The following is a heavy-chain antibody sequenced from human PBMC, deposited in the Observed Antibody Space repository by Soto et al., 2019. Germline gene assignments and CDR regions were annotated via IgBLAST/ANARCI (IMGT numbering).Heavy chain of an antibody. V-gene: IGHV1-18*04. J-gene: IGHJ5*01. CDR2: ITPFNGNT. CDR3: ARVVPGAVPWFDS. Sequence: QVQLLQSGPEERKPGASLRVSCKTSGYTFTNYDVTWVRQAPGRGLEWMGWITPFNGNTHYAPHLQGRSTLATDTSPTTAYLDLTNLISDDTAMYYCARVVPGAVPWFDSWGQGTPVTVSS. D-gene: IGHD3-16*02. CDR1: GYTFTNYD.